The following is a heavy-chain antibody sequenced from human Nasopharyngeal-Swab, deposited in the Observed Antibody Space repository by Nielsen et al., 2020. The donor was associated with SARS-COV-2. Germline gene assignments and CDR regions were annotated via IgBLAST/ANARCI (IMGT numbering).Heavy chain of an antibody. D-gene: IGHD5-18*01. CDR2: ISYDGSNK. CDR3: AKDLGYSYGSVGMDV. CDR1: GFTFSSYG. V-gene: IGHV3-30*18. J-gene: IGHJ6*02. Sequence: GESLKISCAASGFTFSSYGMHWVRQAPGKGLEWVAVISYDGSNKYYADSVKGRFTISRDNSKNTLYLQMNSLRAEDTAVYYCAKDLGYSYGSVGMDVRGQGTTVTVSS.